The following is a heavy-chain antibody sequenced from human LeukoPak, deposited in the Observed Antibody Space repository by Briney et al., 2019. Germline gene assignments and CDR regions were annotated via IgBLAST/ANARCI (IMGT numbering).Heavy chain of an antibody. CDR2: ISSSGSTI. D-gene: IGHD3-10*01. J-gene: IGHJ4*02. V-gene: IGHV3-48*03. Sequence: TGGSLRLSCAASGFTFSSYEMNWVRQAPGKGLEWVSYISSSGSTIYYADSVKGRFTISRDNAKNSLYLQMNSLRAEDTAVYYCATTPKLTYYYGSGSYAFRDYRGQGTLVTVSS. CDR1: GFTFSSYE. CDR3: ATTPKLTYYYGSGSYAFRDY.